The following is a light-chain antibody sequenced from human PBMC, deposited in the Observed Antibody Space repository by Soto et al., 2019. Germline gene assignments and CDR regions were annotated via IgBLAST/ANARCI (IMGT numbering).Light chain of an antibody. CDR1: QSVSIW. Sequence: DIQMTQSPSTLSASVGYIFTIRCRSSQSVSIWLAWYQQKPGKAPKVLIWDASTLHRGVPSRFSGSGSGTEFTLTITSLQPDDFATYYCQQYNGYSTWTFGQGTKVDI. CDR2: DAS. CDR3: QQYNGYSTWT. J-gene: IGKJ1*01. V-gene: IGKV1-5*01.